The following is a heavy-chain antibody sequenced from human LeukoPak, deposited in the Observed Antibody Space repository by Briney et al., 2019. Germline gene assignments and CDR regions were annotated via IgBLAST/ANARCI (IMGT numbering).Heavy chain of an antibody. Sequence: GGSLRLSCAASGFDFSDYTMNWVRQAPGKGLERVASVAGDSHYIYYPDSVRGRFTISRDNAENSLYLQMNSLRAEDTAVYYCARSRRARHCPDFEYWGQGTLVTVSS. CDR1: GFDFSDYT. V-gene: IGHV3-21*01. CDR3: ARSRRARHCPDFEY. J-gene: IGHJ4*02. CDR2: VAGDSHYI.